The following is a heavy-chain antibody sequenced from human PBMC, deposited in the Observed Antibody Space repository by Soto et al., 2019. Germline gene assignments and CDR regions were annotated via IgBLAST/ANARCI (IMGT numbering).Heavy chain of an antibody. J-gene: IGHJ6*02. D-gene: IGHD1-26*01. CDR3: ARARIVGVDYGMDV. CDR1: GFTFSSYAM. Sequence: GSLRLSCAASGFTFSSYAMSWVRQAPGKGLEWIGEIYHSGSTNYNPSLKSRVTISVDKSKNQFSLKLSSVTAADTAVYYCARARIVGVDYGMDVWGQGTTVTVSS. V-gene: IGHV4-4*02. CDR2: IYHSGST.